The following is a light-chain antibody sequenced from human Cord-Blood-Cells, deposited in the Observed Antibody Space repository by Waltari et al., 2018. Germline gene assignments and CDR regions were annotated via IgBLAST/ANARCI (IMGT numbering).Light chain of an antibody. CDR2: DAS. J-gene: IGKJ1*01. CDR1: QSVSSSY. V-gene: IGKV3D-20*01. CDR3: QQYGSSPRT. Sequence: EIVLTQSPATLSLSPGERATLSCGASQSVSSSYLAWYQQKPGLAPRLLIYDASSRATGIPDRGSGSGSGTDFTLTISRLEPEDFAVYYCQQYGSSPRTFGQGTKVEIK.